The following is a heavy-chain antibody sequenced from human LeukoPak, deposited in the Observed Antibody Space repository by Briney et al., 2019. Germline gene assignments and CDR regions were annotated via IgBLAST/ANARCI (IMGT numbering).Heavy chain of an antibody. CDR2: IYTSGST. D-gene: IGHD3-10*01. Sequence: SETLSLTCTVCGGSISSGSYYWSWIRQPAGKGLEWIGRIYTSGSTNYNPSLKSRVTISVGTSKNQFSLKLSSVTAADTAVYYCARVLYYYGSGSYYMGGFDYWGQGTLVTVSS. CDR1: GGSISSGSYY. CDR3: ARVLYYYGSGSYYMGGFDY. V-gene: IGHV4-61*02. J-gene: IGHJ4*02.